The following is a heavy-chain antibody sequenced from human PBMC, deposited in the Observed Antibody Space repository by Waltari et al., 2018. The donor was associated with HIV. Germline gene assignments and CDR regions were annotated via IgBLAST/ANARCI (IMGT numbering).Heavy chain of an antibody. Sequence: EVQLVEFGGGLVQPGGSLRLSCAASGFTFSGYWMCWVRQAPGKGLEWLANINQDGDDKYYVESVKGRFTISRDNAKNSLYLQMNSLRAEDTALYYCARDYASSVAGTGYWGQGTLVTVSS. V-gene: IGHV3-7*01. D-gene: IGHD6-19*01. CDR1: GFTFSGYW. CDR3: ARDYASSVAGTGY. CDR2: INQDGDDK. J-gene: IGHJ4*02.